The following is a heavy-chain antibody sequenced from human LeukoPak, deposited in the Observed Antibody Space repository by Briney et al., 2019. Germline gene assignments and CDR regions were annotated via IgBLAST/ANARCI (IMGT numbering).Heavy chain of an antibody. J-gene: IGHJ4*02. CDR3: ARERSISGDSCYAS. V-gene: IGHV1-69*04. D-gene: IGHD2-15*01. Sequence: SVRVSCKASGGTFSSYAISWVRQAPGQGLEWMGRIIPILGIANYAQKLQGRVTITADKSTSTAYMELSSLRFEDTAVYYCARERSISGDSCYASWGQGTLVTVSS. CDR1: GGTFSSYA. CDR2: IIPILGIA.